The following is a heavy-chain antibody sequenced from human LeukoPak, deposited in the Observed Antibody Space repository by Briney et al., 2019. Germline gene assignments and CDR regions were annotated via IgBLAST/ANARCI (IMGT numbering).Heavy chain of an antibody. Sequence: PGGSLRLSCAASEFTFSNHWMHWVRQAPGEGLVWVSLINSDGSSTSYADYVKGRFTISRDNARNTLYLQMNSLRVEDTAVYYCARDGSLPDYWGQGTLVTVSS. V-gene: IGHV3-74*01. CDR3: ARDGSLPDY. CDR1: EFTFSNHW. J-gene: IGHJ4*02. CDR2: INSDGSST.